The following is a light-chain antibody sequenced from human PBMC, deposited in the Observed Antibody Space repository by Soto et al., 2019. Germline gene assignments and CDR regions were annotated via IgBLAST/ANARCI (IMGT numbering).Light chain of an antibody. J-gene: IGLJ1*01. CDR3: CSYTSSTTYV. CDR2: AVT. CDR1: SSEIGGYNY. Sequence: QSALTQPASVSGSPGLSITISCTGTSSEIGGYNYVSWYQQHPGKAPKLLIYAVTSRPSGVSFRFSGSKSGNTASLTISGLQAEDEADYYCCSYTSSTTYVFGPGTNVTVL. V-gene: IGLV2-14*01.